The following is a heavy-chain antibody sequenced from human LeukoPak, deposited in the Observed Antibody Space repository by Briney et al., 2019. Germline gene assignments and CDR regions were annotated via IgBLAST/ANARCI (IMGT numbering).Heavy chain of an antibody. CDR3: ARVSSSWYLYYFDY. V-gene: IGHV4-34*01. CDR2: INHSGST. CDR1: GGSFSGYY. Sequence: RPSETLSLTCAVYGGSFSGYYWSWIRQPPGKGLEWIGEINHSGSTNYNPSLKSRVTISVDTSKNQFSLKLSSVTAADTAVYYCARVSSSWYLYYFDYWGQGTLVTVSS. J-gene: IGHJ4*02. D-gene: IGHD6-13*01.